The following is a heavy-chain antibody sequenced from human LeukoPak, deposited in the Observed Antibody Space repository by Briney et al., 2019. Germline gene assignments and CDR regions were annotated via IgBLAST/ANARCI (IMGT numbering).Heavy chain of an antibody. J-gene: IGHJ4*02. D-gene: IGHD3-22*01. CDR3: ARGIDYDSSGNTNFDY. CDR2: INHSGST. CDR1: GGSFSGYY. Sequence: SETLSLTCAVYGGSFSGYYWSWIRQPPGKGLEWIGEINHSGSTNYHPSLKSRVTISVDTSKNQFSRKLSSVTSADTAVYYCARGIDYDSSGNTNFDYWGQGTLVTVSS. V-gene: IGHV4-34*01.